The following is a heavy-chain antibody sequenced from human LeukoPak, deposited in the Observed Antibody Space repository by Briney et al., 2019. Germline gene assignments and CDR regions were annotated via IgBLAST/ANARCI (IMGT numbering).Heavy chain of an antibody. CDR1: GFTFSNSW. V-gene: IGHV3-7*05. D-gene: IGHD3-22*01. Sequence: GGSLRLSCAASGFTFSNSWMIWVRQPPGKGLEWVGNIKQDGSEKRYADSVRGRFTISRDNAQTSLYLQMNSLRAEDTAVYYCAKDQGDSSGYPLYFFDYWGRGTLVPVSS. CDR2: IKQDGSEK. CDR3: AKDQGDSSGYPLYFFDY. J-gene: IGHJ4*02.